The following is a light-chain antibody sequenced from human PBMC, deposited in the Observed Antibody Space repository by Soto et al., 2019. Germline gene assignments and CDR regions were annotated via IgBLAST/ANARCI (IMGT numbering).Light chain of an antibody. J-gene: IGKJ4*01. CDR1: QSVSSY. Sequence: IVLTQSPATLSLSPGERATLACRATQSVSSYLAWYPQKPGKAPRLLIYDASNRSNATPARFSGSASGTDFTLTISGLVPEYCAGYDYHPRSNWLTFCGGITVVIK. CDR3: HPRSNWLT. V-gene: IGKV3-11*01. CDR2: DAS.